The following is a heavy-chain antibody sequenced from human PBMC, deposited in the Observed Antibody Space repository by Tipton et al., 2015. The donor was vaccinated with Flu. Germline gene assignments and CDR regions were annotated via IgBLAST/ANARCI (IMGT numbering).Heavy chain of an antibody. V-gene: IGHV1-69*09. CDR3: ARKGGQSIVGATLGYFFDS. Sequence: QLVQSGAEGKKPGSSVKVSCKVSGGTFSSYAISWVRQAPGQGLEWMGRINPILGIANYAQKFQGRVTITADKSTSTAYMELSSLRSEDTAVFYCARKGGQSIVGATLGYFFDSWGQGTLVSVSS. CDR2: INPILGIA. J-gene: IGHJ4*02. CDR1: GGTFSSYA. D-gene: IGHD1-26*01.